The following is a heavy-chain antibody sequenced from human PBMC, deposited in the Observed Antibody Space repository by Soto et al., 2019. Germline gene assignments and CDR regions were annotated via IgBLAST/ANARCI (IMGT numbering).Heavy chain of an antibody. CDR1: GFTFGDYA. J-gene: IGHJ6*02. Sequence: LRLSCTASGFTFGDYAMSWVRQAPGKGLEWVGFIRSKAYGGTTEYAASVKGRFTISRDDSKSIAYLQMNSLKTEDTAVYYCTRDPASIQLWPGNPYYYGMDVWGQGTTVTVSS. CDR3: TRDPASIQLWPGNPYYYGMDV. V-gene: IGHV3-49*04. CDR2: IRSKAYGGTT. D-gene: IGHD5-18*01.